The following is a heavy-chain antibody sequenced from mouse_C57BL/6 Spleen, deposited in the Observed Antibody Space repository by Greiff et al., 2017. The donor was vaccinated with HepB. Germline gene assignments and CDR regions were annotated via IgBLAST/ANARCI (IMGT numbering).Heavy chain of an antibody. CDR1: GYTFTDYY. CDR3: AREDDGYPY. Sequence: VKVVESGAELVRPGASVKLSCKASGYTFTDYYINWVKQRPGQGLEWIARIYPGSGNTYYNEKFKGKATLTAEKSSSTAYMQLSSLTSEDSAVYFCAREDDGYPYWGQGTTLTVSS. J-gene: IGHJ2*01. V-gene: IGHV1-76*01. CDR2: IYPGSGNT. D-gene: IGHD2-3*01.